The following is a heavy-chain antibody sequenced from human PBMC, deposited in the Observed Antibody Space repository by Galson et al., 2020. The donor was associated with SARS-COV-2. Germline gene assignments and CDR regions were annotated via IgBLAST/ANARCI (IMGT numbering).Heavy chain of an antibody. D-gene: IGHD3-10*01. J-gene: IGHJ5*02. Sequence: GGSLRLSCAASGFTFSSYAMHWVRQAPGKGLEWVAVISYDGSNKYYADSVKGRFTISRDNSKNTLYLQMNSLRAEDTAVYYCVRDRSGSYYGGWFDPWGQGTLVTVSS. CDR1: GFTFSSYA. CDR3: VRDRSGSYYGGWFDP. CDR2: ISYDGSNK. V-gene: IGHV3-30*01.